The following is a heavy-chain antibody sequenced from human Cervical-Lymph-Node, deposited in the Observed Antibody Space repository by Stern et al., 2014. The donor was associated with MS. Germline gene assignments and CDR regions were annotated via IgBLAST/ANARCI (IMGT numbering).Heavy chain of an antibody. CDR3: ARDRLGSGFWDY. CDR2: VNPSDGST. CDR1: GYTFTSYY. V-gene: IGHV1-46*01. Sequence: VQLVESGAEVKKPGASVNVSCKASGYTFTSYYMHWVRQAPGQGLEWMGIVNPSDGSTSYAQKFQGRVTMTRDTSTRTVYMELSSLRSQDTAVYYCARDRLGSGFWDYWGQGTLVTVPS. J-gene: IGHJ4*02. D-gene: IGHD6-19*01.